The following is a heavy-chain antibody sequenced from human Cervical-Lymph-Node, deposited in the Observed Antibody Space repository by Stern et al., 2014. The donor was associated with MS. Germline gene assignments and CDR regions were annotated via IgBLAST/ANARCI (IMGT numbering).Heavy chain of an antibody. D-gene: IGHD5-18*01. CDR1: GLTFSSYS. Sequence: MQLVQSGGGLVQPGGSLRLSCAAAGLTFSSYSMNWVRQAPGKGPEWLSYMSSDGSIIYYADSVKGRFTISRDNAQNSLYLQMNSLRDDDTAVYYCASGYSYVDNWGQGTQVTVSS. V-gene: IGHV3-48*02. J-gene: IGHJ4*02. CDR2: MSSDGSII. CDR3: ASGYSYVDN.